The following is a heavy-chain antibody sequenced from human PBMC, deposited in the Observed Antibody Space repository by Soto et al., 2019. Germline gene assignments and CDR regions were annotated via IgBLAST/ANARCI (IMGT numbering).Heavy chain of an antibody. CDR1: GFTFSDYY. CDR2: ISSSGSII. Sequence: PGGSLRLSCAASGFTFSDYYMSWIRQAPGKGLEWVSYISSSGSIIYYADSVKGRFTISRDNAKNSLYLQMNSLRAEDTAMYYCARDLGYYDSSGYFDYWGQGTLVTVSS. J-gene: IGHJ4*02. V-gene: IGHV3-11*01. CDR3: ARDLGYYDSSGYFDY. D-gene: IGHD3-22*01.